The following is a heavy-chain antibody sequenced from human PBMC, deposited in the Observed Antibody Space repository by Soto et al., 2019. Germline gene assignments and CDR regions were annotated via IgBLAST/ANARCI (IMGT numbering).Heavy chain of an antibody. CDR1: GGSISSGGYY. CDR2: IYYSGST. V-gene: IGHV4-31*03. Sequence: QVQLQESGPGLVKPSQTLSLTCTVSGGSISSGGYYWSWIRQRPGEGLEWIGYIYYSGSTSYNPSLESRVTISIDTSKNQFSLRLSSVTAADTAVYSCARDDDSSGIDYWGQGTLVTVSS. D-gene: IGHD3-22*01. J-gene: IGHJ4*02. CDR3: ARDDDSSGIDY.